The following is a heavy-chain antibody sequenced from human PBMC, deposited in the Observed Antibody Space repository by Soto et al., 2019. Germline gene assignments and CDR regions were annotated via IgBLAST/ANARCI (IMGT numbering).Heavy chain of an antibody. V-gene: IGHV3-23*01. Sequence: PGGSLRLSCAASGCSFIKYAMSWVRQAPGKGLEWVSGLSGSGGSTSSADSVKGRFAISRDNSRNTLYLQMNSLRDGDTAIYYCARGFSAGKGSPPDYWGQGTLVTVSS. CDR2: LSGSGGST. CDR3: ARGFSAGKGSPPDY. J-gene: IGHJ4*02. D-gene: IGHD3-10*01. CDR1: GCSFIKYA.